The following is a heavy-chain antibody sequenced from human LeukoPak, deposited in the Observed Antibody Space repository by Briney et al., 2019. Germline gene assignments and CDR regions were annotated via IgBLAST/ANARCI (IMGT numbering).Heavy chain of an antibody. J-gene: IGHJ4*02. CDR2: IYYSGST. D-gene: IGHD3-10*01. V-gene: IGHV4-59*08. Sequence: SETLSLTCTVSGDSITSYYWSWIRQPPGKGLEWIGYIYYSGSTNYNPSLKSRVTISLDTSKNQFSLNLSSVTAADTAVYYCARHVGFGCGELFGLDYWAQGTPGTVSS. CDR1: GDSITSYY. CDR3: ARHVGFGCGELFGLDY.